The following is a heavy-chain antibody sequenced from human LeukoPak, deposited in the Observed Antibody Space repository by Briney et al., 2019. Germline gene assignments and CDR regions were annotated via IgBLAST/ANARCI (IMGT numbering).Heavy chain of an antibody. J-gene: IGHJ4*02. Sequence: SETLSLTCAVSGYSISSGYYWGWIRQTPGKGLEWIGSIYQSGSTYYNPSLKSRVTISLDMSKNHFSLKLSSVTAADTAVYFRARRYTSGWFFDYWGQGTLVTVSS. V-gene: IGHV4-38-2*01. CDR3: ARRYTSGWFFDY. CDR2: IYQSGST. D-gene: IGHD6-19*01. CDR1: GYSISSGYY.